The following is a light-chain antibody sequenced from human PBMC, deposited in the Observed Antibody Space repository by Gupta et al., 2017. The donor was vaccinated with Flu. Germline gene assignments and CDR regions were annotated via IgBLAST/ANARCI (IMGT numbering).Light chain of an antibody. J-gene: IGKJ2*01. Sequence: EVVLTQSPGTLSLSPGERVTLSSRASESVDSDFLAWYQQKAGQAPTLLIYCAFIRATGIPDRFSGSGSGKDFTLTINRLAPDDFAVYYCQQYESLTMYTFGQGTRLEIK. CDR3: QQYESLTMYT. V-gene: IGKV3-20*01. CDR1: ESVDSDF. CDR2: CAF.